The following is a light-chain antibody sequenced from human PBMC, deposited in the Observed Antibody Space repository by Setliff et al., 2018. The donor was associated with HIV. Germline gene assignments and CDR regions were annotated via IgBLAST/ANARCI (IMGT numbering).Light chain of an antibody. CDR2: DVS. V-gene: IGLV2-14*03. Sequence: QSALAQPASVSGSPGQSITISCTGTSSDIAIYNFVSWYQHHPGKAPKLIIYDVSNRPSGVSNRFSGSKSGNTASPTISGLQAEDEADYYCSSYTSSSTLVFGTGTKVTVL. J-gene: IGLJ1*01. CDR1: SSDIAIYNF. CDR3: SSYTSSSTLV.